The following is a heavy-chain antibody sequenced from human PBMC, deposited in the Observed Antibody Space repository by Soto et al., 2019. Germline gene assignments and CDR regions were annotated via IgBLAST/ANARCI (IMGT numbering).Heavy chain of an antibody. D-gene: IGHD1-1*01. Sequence: EVQLVESGGGLVKPGGSLRLSCVISGFTFSSYSMNWVRQSPGKGLEWVASISSASSSIDFADSVKGRFTISRDNVNNSVFLHMNSLRAEDTGIYYCARYDAFKAFDLWGQGTMVTVSS. CDR1: GFTFSSYS. CDR3: ARYDAFKAFDL. J-gene: IGHJ3*01. V-gene: IGHV3-21*01. CDR2: ISSASSSI.